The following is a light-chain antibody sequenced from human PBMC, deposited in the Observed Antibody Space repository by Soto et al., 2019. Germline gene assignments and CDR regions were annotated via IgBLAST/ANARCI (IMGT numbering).Light chain of an antibody. Sequence: QSVLTQPPSASGSPGQSVTISCTGTSRDVGGYKFVSWYQQHPGKAPKLIIYEVSQRPSGVPDRFSASKSGDTASLTASVLRAEDEADYYCSSYAGSNMGVFGSGTKLTVL. CDR2: EVS. J-gene: IGLJ1*01. CDR1: SRDVGGYKF. CDR3: SSYAGSNMGV. V-gene: IGLV2-8*01.